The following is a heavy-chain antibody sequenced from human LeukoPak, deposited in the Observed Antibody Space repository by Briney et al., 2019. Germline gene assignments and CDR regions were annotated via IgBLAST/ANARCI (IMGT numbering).Heavy chain of an antibody. V-gene: IGHV4-59*01. CDR1: GGSISNYY. CDR3: ARGLIAARNWFDP. Sequence: PSETLSLTCTVSGGSISNYYWNWIRQPPGKGLEWLGYIYYSGTTNYNPSLKSRVSMSVDTSKNQFSLKLSSVTAADTAVYYCARGLIAARNWFDPWGQGTLVTVSS. D-gene: IGHD6-6*01. CDR2: IYYSGTT. J-gene: IGHJ5*02.